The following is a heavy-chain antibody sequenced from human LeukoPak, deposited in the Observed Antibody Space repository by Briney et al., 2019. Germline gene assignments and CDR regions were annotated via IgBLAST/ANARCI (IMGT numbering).Heavy chain of an antibody. CDR3: GVGGESFDY. J-gene: IGHJ4*02. V-gene: IGHV3-15*01. Sequence: KPGGSLRLSCAASGFTFSNAWMSWVRQAPGKGLEWVGRIKSKTGGGTTDYAAPVKGRFTISRDDSKNTLYLQMNSLKTEDTAVYYCGVGGESFDYWGQGTLVTVSS. CDR2: IKSKTGGGTT. D-gene: IGHD1-26*01. CDR1: GFTFSNAW.